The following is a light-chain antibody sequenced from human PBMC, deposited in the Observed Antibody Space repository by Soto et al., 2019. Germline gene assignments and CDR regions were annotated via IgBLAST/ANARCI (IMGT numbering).Light chain of an antibody. Sequence: QSVLTQPPSASGTPGQRVTISCSGSSSNIERNTVNWYQQVPGKAPKVLIYSNDQRSSGVPDRFSGSKSGTSGSLAISGLQSEDEADYYCAAWDNSLSAVVFGGGTKVTVL. CDR2: SND. CDR1: SSNIERNT. J-gene: IGLJ2*01. V-gene: IGLV1-44*01. CDR3: AAWDNSLSAVV.